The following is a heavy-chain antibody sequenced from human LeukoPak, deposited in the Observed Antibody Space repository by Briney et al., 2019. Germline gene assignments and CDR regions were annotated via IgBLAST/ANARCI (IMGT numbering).Heavy chain of an antibody. Sequence: GGSLRLSCAASGFIFTNYFMSWVRQAPGKGLEWVASIKHDGSEKYYVDSVRGRFTISRDNTMNSLYLQMSSLRAEDTAVYYCATDRGWRTSGYYLYYFEYWGQGTLVTVSS. CDR1: GFIFTNYF. V-gene: IGHV3-7*01. CDR2: IKHDGSEK. J-gene: IGHJ4*02. CDR3: ATDRGWRTSGYYLYYFEY. D-gene: IGHD3-3*01.